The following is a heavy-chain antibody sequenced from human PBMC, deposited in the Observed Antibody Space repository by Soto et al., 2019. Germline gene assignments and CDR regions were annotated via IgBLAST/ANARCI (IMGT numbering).Heavy chain of an antibody. CDR2: IIPILGIA. V-gene: IGHV1-69*02. J-gene: IGHJ6*02. CDR3: ARLRDSDGMDV. D-gene: IGHD1-26*01. Sequence: QVQLVQSGAEVKKPGSSVKVSCKASGGTFSSYTISWVRQAPGQGLEWMGRIIPILGIANYAQKFQGRVTITADKSTSTGYRERSSLRSEDTAVYYCARLRDSDGMDVWGQGTTVTVSS. CDR1: GGTFSSYT.